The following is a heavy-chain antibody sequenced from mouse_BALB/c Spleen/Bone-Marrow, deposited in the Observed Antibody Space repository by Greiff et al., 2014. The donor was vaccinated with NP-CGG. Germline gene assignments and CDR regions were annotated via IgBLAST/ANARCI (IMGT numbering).Heavy chain of an antibody. CDR3: ARHGFYYARDY. V-gene: IGHV5-2*01. CDR2: INSDGGIT. J-gene: IGHJ4*01. Sequence: EVMLVESGGGLVQPGESLKLSCESNEYELPSHDMSWVRKTPEKRLELVAAINSDGGITNYPDTMERRFTISRDNTKKTLYLQMSSLRSEDTALYYCARHGFYYARDYWGQGTSVTVSS. CDR1: EYELPSHD.